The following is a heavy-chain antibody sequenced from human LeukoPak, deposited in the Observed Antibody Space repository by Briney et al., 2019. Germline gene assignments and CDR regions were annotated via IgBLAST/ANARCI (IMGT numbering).Heavy chain of an antibody. D-gene: IGHD3-22*01. Sequence: GGSLRLSCAASGFTFSDYYMSWIRQAPGKGLEWVSYISSSSSTIYYADSVKGRFTISRDNAKNSLYLQMNSLRAEDTAVYYCARDNHYYDSSGSGPPGLNAFDIWGQGTMVTVSS. V-gene: IGHV3-11*04. CDR2: ISSSSSTI. CDR3: ARDNHYYDSSGSGPPGLNAFDI. CDR1: GFTFSDYY. J-gene: IGHJ3*02.